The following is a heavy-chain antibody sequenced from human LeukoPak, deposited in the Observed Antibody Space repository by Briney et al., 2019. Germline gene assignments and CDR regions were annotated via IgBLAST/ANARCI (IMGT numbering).Heavy chain of an antibody. CDR1: GGSISSYY. CDR3: ARGHLSGNFI. V-gene: IGHV4-59*01. D-gene: IGHD3-10*01. CDR2: IYYSGST. Sequence: SETLSLTCTVSGGSISSYYWSWIRQPPGKGLEWIEYIYYSGSTNYNPSLKSRVTISVDTSKNQFSLKLSSVTAADTAVYYCARGHLSGNFIWGRGTMVTVSS. J-gene: IGHJ3*02.